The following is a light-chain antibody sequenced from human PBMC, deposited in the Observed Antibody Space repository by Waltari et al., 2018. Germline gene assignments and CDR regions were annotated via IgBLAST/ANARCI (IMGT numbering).Light chain of an antibody. J-gene: IGKJ1*01. CDR2: KAS. CDR3: LQYNGEPRT. CDR1: QNINTW. V-gene: IGKV1-5*03. Sequence: DFQMTQSPSTLSASVGDRVTITCRASQNINTWLAWHQQKPGKAPNLLIYKASSLESGVPSRFSGSGSGTEFTLTISSLQPDDFATYYCLQYNGEPRTFGQGTKVEVK.